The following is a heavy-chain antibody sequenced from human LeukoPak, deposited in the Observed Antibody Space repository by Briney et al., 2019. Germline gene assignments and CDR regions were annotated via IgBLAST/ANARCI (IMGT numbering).Heavy chain of an antibody. CDR2: IYYSGNS. J-gene: IGHJ5*02. D-gene: IGHD6-19*01. V-gene: IGHV4-34*01. CDR3: ARHVSPDGGTTVAEYNWFDP. CDR1: GGSFSGYY. Sequence: PSETLSLTCAVYGGSFSGYYWGWIRQPPGKGLEWIGTIYYSGNSYYNPSLKSRVTMSVDTSKNKFSLNLSSVTAADTAVYFCARHVSPDGGTTVAEYNWFDPWGQGTLVTVSS.